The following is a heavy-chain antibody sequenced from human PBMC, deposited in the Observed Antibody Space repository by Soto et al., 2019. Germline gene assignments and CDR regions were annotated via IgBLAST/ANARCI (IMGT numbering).Heavy chain of an antibody. J-gene: IGHJ5*02. D-gene: IGHD3-9*01. CDR1: GGSISSYY. Sequence: ETLSLTCTVSGGSISSYYWSWIRQPPGKGLEWIGYIYYSGSTNYNPSLKSRVTISVDTSKNQFSLKLSSVTAADTAVYYCARSGGYYDILTAPLGPDWFDPWGQGTLVTVSS. V-gene: IGHV4-59*01. CDR3: ARSGGYYDILTAPLGPDWFDP. CDR2: IYYSGST.